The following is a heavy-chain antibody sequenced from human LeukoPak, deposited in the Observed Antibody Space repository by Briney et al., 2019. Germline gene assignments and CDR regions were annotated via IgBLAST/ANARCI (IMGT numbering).Heavy chain of an antibody. CDR1: GYTFTSYY. V-gene: IGHV1-46*01. CDR2: INPSGGST. CDR3: AGGITIFGVVNYYMDV. Sequence: ASVKVSCKASGYTFTSYYMHWVRQAPGQGLEWMGIINPSGGSTSYAQKFQGRVTMTRDTSISTAYMELSRLRSDDTAVYYCAGGITIFGVVNYYMDVWGKGTTVTVSS. D-gene: IGHD3-3*01. J-gene: IGHJ6*03.